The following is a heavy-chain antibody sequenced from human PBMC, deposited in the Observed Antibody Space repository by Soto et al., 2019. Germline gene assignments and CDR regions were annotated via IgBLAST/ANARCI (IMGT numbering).Heavy chain of an antibody. D-gene: IGHD6-19*01. CDR3: AHAQEYSIAVAGTVGFDP. V-gene: IGHV2-5*02. CDR2: IYWDDDK. J-gene: IGHJ5*02. CDR1: GFSLSTSGVG. Sequence: ESGPTLVNPTQTLTLTCTFSGFSLSTSGVGVGWIRQPPGKALEWLALIYWDDDKRYSPSLKSRLTITKDTSKNQVVLTMTNMDPVDTATYYCAHAQEYSIAVAGTVGFDPWGQGTLVTVSS.